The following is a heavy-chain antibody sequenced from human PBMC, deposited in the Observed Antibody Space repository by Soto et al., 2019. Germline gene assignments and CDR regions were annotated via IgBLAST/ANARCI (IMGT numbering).Heavy chain of an antibody. Sequence: QVQLVESGGGVVQPGRSLRLSCAASGFTFSSYGMHWVRQAPDKGLEWVAVISYDGINKYYADSVKGRFTISRDNSKNTLYLQMNSLRAEDTAVYYCAKSVYNWNDGFFDYWGQGTLVTVSS. V-gene: IGHV3-30*18. D-gene: IGHD1-1*01. CDR2: ISYDGINK. CDR3: AKSVYNWNDGFFDY. CDR1: GFTFSSYG. J-gene: IGHJ4*02.